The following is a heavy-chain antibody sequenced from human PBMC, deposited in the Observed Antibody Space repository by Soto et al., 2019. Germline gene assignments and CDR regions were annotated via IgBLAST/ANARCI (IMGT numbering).Heavy chain of an antibody. D-gene: IGHD7-27*01. J-gene: IGHJ3*02. Sequence: GGSLRLSCAASGFTFSSYAMSWVRQAPGKGLEWVSAISGSGSSTYYADSVKGRFTISRDNSKNTLYLQMNSLRAEDTAVYYCARYHELGIWPDAFDIWGKGTMVTVSS. CDR1: GFTFSSYA. V-gene: IGHV3-23*01. CDR2: ISGSGSST. CDR3: ARYHELGIWPDAFDI.